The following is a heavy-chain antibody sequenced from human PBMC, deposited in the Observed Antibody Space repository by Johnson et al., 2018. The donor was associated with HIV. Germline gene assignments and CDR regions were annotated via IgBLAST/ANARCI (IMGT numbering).Heavy chain of an antibody. Sequence: VQLVESGGGVLRRGGSLRLSCEGFGFIFDDYDLSWVRQAPGKGLGWGPGSNWNGVSTAYADFVKGRCTISRENGKNSLYLQMNSLRGEDTALYYCARRDSGSLSFDIWGQGTMVTVSS. CDR2: SNWNGVST. CDR3: ARRDSGSLSFDI. D-gene: IGHD1-26*01. J-gene: IGHJ3*02. V-gene: IGHV3-20*04. CDR1: GFIFDDYD.